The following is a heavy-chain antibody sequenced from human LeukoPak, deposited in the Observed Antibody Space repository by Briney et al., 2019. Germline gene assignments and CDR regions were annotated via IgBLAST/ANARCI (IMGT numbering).Heavy chain of an antibody. D-gene: IGHD3-10*01. Sequence: GGSLRLSCAASGFTFSSYAMSWVCQAPGKGLEWVSAISGSGGSTYYADSVKGRFTISRDNSKNTLYLQMNSLRAEDTAVYYCAKDQFGGLYFDYWGQGTLVTVSS. V-gene: IGHV3-23*01. CDR1: GFTFSSYA. CDR2: ISGSGGST. CDR3: AKDQFGGLYFDY. J-gene: IGHJ4*02.